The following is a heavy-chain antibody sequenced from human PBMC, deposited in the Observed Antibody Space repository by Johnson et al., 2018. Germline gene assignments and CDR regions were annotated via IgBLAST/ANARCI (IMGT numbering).Heavy chain of an antibody. V-gene: IGHV3-49*03. CDR3: TRGPLWFGEDHDAFDI. D-gene: IGHD3-10*01. CDR1: GFTFGDYA. Sequence: VQLVQSGGGLVQPGRSLRLSCTASGFTFGDYAMSWFRQAPGKGLEWVGFIRSKAYGGTTEYAASVKGRFTISRDDSKSIAYLQMNSLKTEDTAVYYCTRGPLWFGEDHDAFDIWGQGTMVTVSS. CDR2: IRSKAYGGTT. J-gene: IGHJ3*02.